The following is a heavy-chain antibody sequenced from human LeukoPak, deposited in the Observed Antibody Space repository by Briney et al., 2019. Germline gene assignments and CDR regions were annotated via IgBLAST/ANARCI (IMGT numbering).Heavy chain of an antibody. CDR3: ARDPVATRLDY. Sequence: ASVKVSCKASGYTFNDYFMHWLRQAPGQGLEWMGWINPRNGGTHYVRRFQGRVTMTRDTSISTAYMELSRLTSDDTAVYYCARDPVATRLDYWGQGTLVTVSS. J-gene: IGHJ4*02. CDR2: INPRNGGT. D-gene: IGHD2-15*01. CDR1: GYTFNDYF. V-gene: IGHV1-2*02.